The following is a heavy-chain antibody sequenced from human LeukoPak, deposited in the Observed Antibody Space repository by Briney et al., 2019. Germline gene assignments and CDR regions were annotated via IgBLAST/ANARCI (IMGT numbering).Heavy chain of an antibody. CDR1: GFTFSSYA. CDR2: IGGSGGST. Sequence: GGSLRLSCAASGFTFSSYAMSWVRQAPGKGLEWVSVIGGSGGSTYYADSVKGRFTISRDNSKNTLYLQMSSLRAEDTAVYYCAKKKRELRGFDYWAREPWSPSPQ. CDR3: AKKKRELRGFDY. D-gene: IGHD1-7*01. V-gene: IGHV3-23*01. J-gene: IGHJ4*02.